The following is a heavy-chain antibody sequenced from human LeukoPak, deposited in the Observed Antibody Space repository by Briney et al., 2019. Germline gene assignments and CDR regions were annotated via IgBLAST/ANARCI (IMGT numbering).Heavy chain of an antibody. CDR3: ARGEKGSSSGSINY. CDR2: MYTSGST. CDR1: TGSINSYY. J-gene: IGHJ4*02. Sequence: SETLSLTCTVSTGSINSYYWGWVRQPAGKGLEWIGRMYTSGSTNYNPSLESRVTISVDTSKNQFSLKLSSVTAADTAVYYCARGEKGSSSGSINYWGQGTLVTVSS. D-gene: IGHD6-6*01. V-gene: IGHV4-4*07.